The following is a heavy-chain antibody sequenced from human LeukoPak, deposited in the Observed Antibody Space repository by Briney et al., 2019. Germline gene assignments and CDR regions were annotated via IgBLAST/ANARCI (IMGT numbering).Heavy chain of an antibody. CDR2: IYTSGST. CDR3: ARDSDYVWGSYDY. D-gene: IGHD3-16*01. CDR1: SGSISSYY. V-gene: IGHV4-4*07. J-gene: IGHJ4*02. Sequence: KPSETLSLTCTVSSGSISSYYWSWIRQPPGKGREWIGRIYTSGSTNYNPSLQSRVTMSVDTSKSQFSLKLSSVTAADTAVYYCARDSDYVWGSYDYWGQGTLVTVSS.